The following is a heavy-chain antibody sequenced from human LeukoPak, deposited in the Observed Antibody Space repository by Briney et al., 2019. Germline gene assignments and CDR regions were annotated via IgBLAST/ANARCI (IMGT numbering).Heavy chain of an antibody. CDR2: TGTAADP. CDR1: GFTFSNYD. CDR3: ARGSAIVGATGYYNGMDV. D-gene: IGHD1-26*01. J-gene: IGHJ6*02. V-gene: IGHV3-13*05. Sequence: PGGSLRLSCAASGFTFSNYDIHWVRQATGKGLEWVSGTGTAADPYYTGSVKGRFTISRENAKNSLYLQMNSLRAGDTAVYYCARGSAIVGATGYYNGMDVWGQGTTVTVSS.